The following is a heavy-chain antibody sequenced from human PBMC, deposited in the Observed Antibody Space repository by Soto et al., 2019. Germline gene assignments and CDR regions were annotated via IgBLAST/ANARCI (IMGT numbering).Heavy chain of an antibody. V-gene: IGHV1-3*01. Sequence: GASVKVSCKASGYTFTGYAMHWVRQAPGQRLEWMGWINVDNGNAIYSQKFQGRVSFTRDTSANIAYMELSGLGFADTAVYYCAREAGVVVITYCFDSWGPGTLVTVSS. J-gene: IGHJ5*01. CDR3: AREAGVVVITYCFDS. CDR2: INVDNGNA. D-gene: IGHD3-22*01. CDR1: GYTFTGYA.